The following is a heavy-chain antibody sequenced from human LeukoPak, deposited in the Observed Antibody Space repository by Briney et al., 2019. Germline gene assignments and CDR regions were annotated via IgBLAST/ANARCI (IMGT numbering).Heavy chain of an antibody. Sequence: SVKVSCKASGYTFTGYYMHWVRQAPGQGLEWMGGIIPIFGTANYAQKFQGRVTITADESTSTAYMELSSLRSEDTAVYYCARIGLQQLVPRSYYYMDVWGKGTTVTVSS. CDR1: GYTFTGYY. CDR2: IIPIFGTA. CDR3: ARIGLQQLVPRSYYYMDV. D-gene: IGHD6-6*01. V-gene: IGHV1-69*13. J-gene: IGHJ6*03.